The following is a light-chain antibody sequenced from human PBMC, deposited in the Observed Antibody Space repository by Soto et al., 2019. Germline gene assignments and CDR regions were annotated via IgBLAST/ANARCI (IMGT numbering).Light chain of an antibody. V-gene: IGKV1-39*01. CDR3: QQSYRTPYT. CDR1: QGISTY. Sequence: DIQMTQSPSSLSASVGDRVTITCRASQGISTYLVWYQQRRGRAPKLLIYDASSLLSGVPSRFSGSGSGTDFTLTISSLQPEDFATYCCQQSYRTPYTFGQGTKLETK. CDR2: DAS. J-gene: IGKJ2*01.